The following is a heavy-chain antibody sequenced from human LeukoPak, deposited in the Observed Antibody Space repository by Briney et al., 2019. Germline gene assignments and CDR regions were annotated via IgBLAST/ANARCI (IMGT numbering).Heavy chain of an antibody. J-gene: IGHJ3*02. V-gene: IGHV4-59*08. CDR1: GGSISGYY. D-gene: IGHD3-22*01. CDR2: IHYRWST. CDR3: ARGSYSYDSSGAVDM. Sequence: SETLSLTCSVSGGSISGYYWSWIRQPPGKALEWIGYIHYRWSTNYNRPLKGRVNIPVDKSKNQFSLKLSSVTAADTAVYFCARGSYSYDSSGAVDMWGQGTMVTVSS.